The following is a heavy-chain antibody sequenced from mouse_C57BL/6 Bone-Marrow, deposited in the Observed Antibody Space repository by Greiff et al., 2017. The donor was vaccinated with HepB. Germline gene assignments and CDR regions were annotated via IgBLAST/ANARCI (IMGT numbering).Heavy chain of an antibody. J-gene: IGHJ3*01. CDR3: ALYDYDDGFAY. V-gene: IGHV1-64*01. CDR2: IHPNSGST. Sequence: QVQLQQSGAELVKPGASVKLSCKASGYTFTSYWMHWVKQRPGQGLEWIGMIHPNSGSTNYNEKFKSKATLTVDKSSSTAYMQLSSLTSEDSAVYYCALYDYDDGFAYWGQGTLVTVSA. CDR1: GYTFTSYW. D-gene: IGHD2-4*01.